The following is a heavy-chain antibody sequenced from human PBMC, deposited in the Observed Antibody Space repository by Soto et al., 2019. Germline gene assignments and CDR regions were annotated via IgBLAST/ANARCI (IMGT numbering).Heavy chain of an antibody. D-gene: IGHD4-4*01. CDR3: ASSYSNYALIDYYYYGMDV. J-gene: IGHJ6*02. CDR1: GYRFTSYG. Sequence: GASVKVSCKASGYRFTSYGIGWVRQAPGQGLEWMGWINAYNGNTNYAQNLQGRVTLTTDTSASTAYMELSSLRSEDTAVYYCASSYSNYALIDYYYYGMDVWGQGTTVTVSS. CDR2: INAYNGNT. V-gene: IGHV1-18*01.